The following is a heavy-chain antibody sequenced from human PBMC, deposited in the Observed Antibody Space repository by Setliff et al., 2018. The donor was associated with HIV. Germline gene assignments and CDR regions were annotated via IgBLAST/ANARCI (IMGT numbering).Heavy chain of an antibody. Sequence: SETLSLTCTVSGAPLSSYYLNWIRQPPGKGLEWIGYIFYSGTTNYNPSLKSRVTMSVGASKNQFSLILSSVTAADTAVYYCAKELELGITMIVRRAFDIWGQGTMVTVSS. CDR3: AKELELGITMIVRRAFDI. CDR1: GAPLSSYY. J-gene: IGHJ3*02. D-gene: IGHD3-22*01. CDR2: IFYSGTT. V-gene: IGHV4-59*01.